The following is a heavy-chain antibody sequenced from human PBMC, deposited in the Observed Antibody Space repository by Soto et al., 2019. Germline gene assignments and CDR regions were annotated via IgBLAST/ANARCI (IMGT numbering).Heavy chain of an antibody. CDR1: GYGLSEVS. D-gene: IGHD1-26*01. CDR2: FDPEDGET. J-gene: IGHJ3*02. CDR3: ATWHSYLLDAFDI. V-gene: IGHV1-24*01. Sequence: SVKGSRKGAGYGLSEVSMHWRSLAPGKGLEWMGGFDPEDGETIYAQKFQGRATMTEDTSTDTAYMELSSLRSEDTAVYYCATWHSYLLDAFDIWGQGTMVTVSS.